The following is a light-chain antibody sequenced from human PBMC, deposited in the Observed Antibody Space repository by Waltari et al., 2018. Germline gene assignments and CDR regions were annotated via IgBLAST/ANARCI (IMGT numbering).Light chain of an antibody. Sequence: EIVMTHSPATLSVSPGESATLSCRASQSVSSNLAWYLQKPGQAPRLLIYGASTRATGIPARFSGSGSGTEFTLTISSLQSEDFAVYYCQQYNNWPPLTFGGGTKVEIK. V-gene: IGKV3-15*01. CDR3: QQYNNWPPLT. J-gene: IGKJ4*01. CDR2: GAS. CDR1: QSVSSN.